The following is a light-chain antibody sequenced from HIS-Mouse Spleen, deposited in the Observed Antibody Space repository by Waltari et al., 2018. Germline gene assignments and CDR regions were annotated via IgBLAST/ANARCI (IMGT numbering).Light chain of an antibody. J-gene: IGLJ1*01. CDR1: SSNIGSTP. CDR3: AAWDDSLNGYYV. CDR2: SNN. V-gene: IGLV1-44*01. Sequence: QSVLTQPPSASGTPGQRVTISCSGSSSNIGSTPVNWYKPLPGPAPKLLIYSNNQRPSGVPDRFSGSKSGTSASLAISGLQSEDEADYYCAAWDDSLNGYYVFGTGTKVTVL.